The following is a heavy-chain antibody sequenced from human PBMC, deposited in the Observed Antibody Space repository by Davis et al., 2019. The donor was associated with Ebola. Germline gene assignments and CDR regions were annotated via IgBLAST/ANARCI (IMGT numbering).Heavy chain of an antibody. CDR3: AATYDFWSGEGYYYMDV. J-gene: IGHJ6*03. CDR1: GFTFTSSA. D-gene: IGHD3-3*01. CDR2: IVVGSGNT. Sequence: SVTVSCKASGFTFTSSAVQWVRQARGQRLEWIGWIVVGSGNTNYAQKFQERVTITRDMSTSTAYMELSSLRSEDTAVYYCAATYDFWSGEGYYYMDVWGKGTTVTVSS. V-gene: IGHV1-58*01.